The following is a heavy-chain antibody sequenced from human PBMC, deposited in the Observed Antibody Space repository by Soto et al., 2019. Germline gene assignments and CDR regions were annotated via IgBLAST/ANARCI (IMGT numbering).Heavy chain of an antibody. V-gene: IGHV4-31*03. Sequence: QVQLQESGPGLVKPSQTLSLTCTVSGGSISSGGYYWSWIRQHPGKGLEWIGYIYYSGSTYYNPSLTSRVTISVDTAKNQFSLKLSYVTAADTAVYYCARGVVVTAPDAFDIWGQGTMVTVSS. CDR3: ARGVVVTAPDAFDI. D-gene: IGHD2-21*02. CDR1: GGSISSGGYY. J-gene: IGHJ3*02. CDR2: IYYSGST.